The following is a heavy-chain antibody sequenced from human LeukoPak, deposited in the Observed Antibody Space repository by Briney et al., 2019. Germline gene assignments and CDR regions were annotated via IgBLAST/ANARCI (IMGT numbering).Heavy chain of an antibody. J-gene: IGHJ6*02. CDR3: ARGPTPDESGYYYYYGMDV. V-gene: IGHV3-74*01. Sequence: PGGSLRLSCAASGFTFSSYWMHWVRQAPGKGLVWVSRINSDGSSTSYADSVKGRFTISRDNAKNMLYLQMNSLRAEDTAVYYCARGPTPDESGYYYYYGMDVWGQGTTVTVSS. D-gene: IGHD1-14*01. CDR2: INSDGSST. CDR1: GFTFSSYW.